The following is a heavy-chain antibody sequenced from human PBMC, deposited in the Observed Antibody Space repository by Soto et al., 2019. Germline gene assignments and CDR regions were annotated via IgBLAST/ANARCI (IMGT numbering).Heavy chain of an antibody. D-gene: IGHD6-25*01. CDR1: GYSFTSYW. V-gene: IGHV5-51*01. CDR3: ARPVVGGYSHYYYGMDV. J-gene: IGHJ6*02. Sequence: TGESLKISCKGSGYSFTSYWIGWVRQMPGKGLEWMGIIYPGGSDTRYSPSFQGQVTISADKSISTAYLQWSSLKASDTAMYYCARPVVGGYSHYYYGMDVWGQGTTVTVSS. CDR2: IYPGGSDT.